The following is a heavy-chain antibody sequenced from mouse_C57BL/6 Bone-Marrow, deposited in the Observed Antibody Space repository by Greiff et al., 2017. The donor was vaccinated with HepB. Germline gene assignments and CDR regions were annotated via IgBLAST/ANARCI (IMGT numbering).Heavy chain of an antibody. V-gene: IGHV1-26*01. D-gene: IGHD1-1*01. J-gene: IGHJ3*01. CDR2: INPNNGGT. Sequence: VQLQQSGPELVKPGASVKISCKASGYTFTDYYMNWVKQSHGKSLEWIGDINPNNGGTSYNQKFKGKATLTVDKSSSTAYMELRSLTSEDSAVYYCARPLVLLGGQGTLVTVSA. CDR1: GYTFTDYY. CDR3: ARPLVLL.